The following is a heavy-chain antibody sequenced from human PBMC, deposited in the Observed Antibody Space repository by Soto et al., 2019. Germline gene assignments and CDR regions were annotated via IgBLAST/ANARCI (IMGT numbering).Heavy chain of an antibody. D-gene: IGHD3-22*01. CDR2: IYSSGST. Sequence: TLSLTCTVSGGSLSIGGYSWSWIRQHPGKGLEWIGYIYSSGSTYYNPSLKSRVTISVDTSKNQFSLKLSSVTAADTAVYYCARAYDSFLYDYWGQGTLVTVSS. CDR3: ARAYDSFLYDY. J-gene: IGHJ4*02. CDR1: GGSLSIGGYS. V-gene: IGHV4-31*03.